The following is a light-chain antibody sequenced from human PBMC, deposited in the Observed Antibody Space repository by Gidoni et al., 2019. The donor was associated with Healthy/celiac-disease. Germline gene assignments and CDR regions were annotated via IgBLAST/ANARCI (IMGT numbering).Light chain of an antibody. J-gene: IGKJ4*01. CDR2: KAS. CDR3: KQYNSYPLT. V-gene: IGKV1-5*03. Sequence: DIQMTQSPSTLSASVRDIVTITCRASQSISSWLAWYQQKPGKATKLLIDKASSLESGVPSRFSGSGSGTEFTLTISSLQPDDFATYYCKQYNSYPLTFGGGTKVEIK. CDR1: QSISSW.